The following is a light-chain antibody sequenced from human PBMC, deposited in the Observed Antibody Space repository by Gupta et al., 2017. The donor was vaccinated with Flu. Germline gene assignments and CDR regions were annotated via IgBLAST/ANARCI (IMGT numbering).Light chain of an antibody. CDR2: AAS. CDR1: QSISSY. J-gene: IGKJ2*03. CDR3: QQSYSTPPDS. V-gene: IGKV1-39*01. Sequence: DIQMTQSPSSLSASVGDRVTITCRASQSISSYLNWYQQKPGKAPKLLIYAASSWQSGVPSRFSGSGSGTDFTLTISSRQPEDFATYYCQQSYSTPPDSFGQGTKLEIK.